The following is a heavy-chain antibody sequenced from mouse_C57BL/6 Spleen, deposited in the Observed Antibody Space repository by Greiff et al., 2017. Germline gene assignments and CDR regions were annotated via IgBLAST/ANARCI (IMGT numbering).Heavy chain of an antibody. CDR3: ASRPPYYGSSYWYFDV. D-gene: IGHD1-1*01. J-gene: IGHJ1*03. CDR2: INPNNGGT. CDR1: GYTFTDYY. V-gene: IGHV1-26*01. Sequence: EVQLQQSGPELVKPGASVKISCKASGYTFTDYYMNWVKQSHGKSLEWIGDINPNNGGTSYNQKFNGKATLTVDKSSSTAYMELRSLTSEDSAVYYCASRPPYYGSSYWYFDVWGTGTTVTVSS.